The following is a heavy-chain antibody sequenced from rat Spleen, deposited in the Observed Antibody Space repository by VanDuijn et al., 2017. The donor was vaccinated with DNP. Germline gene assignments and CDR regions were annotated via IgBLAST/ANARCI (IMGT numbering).Heavy chain of an antibody. J-gene: IGHJ2*01. Sequence: EVQLQESGPGLVKPSQSLSLTCSVTDYSITSSYRWNWIRKFPGNKLEWMGYINSAGSTHYNPSLKSRISITRDTSKNQFFLQVISVTPEDTATYYCARMHYGCDNWGQGVMVTVSS. CDR2: INSAGST. V-gene: IGHV3-3*01. D-gene: IGHD1-11*01. CDR1: DYSITSSYR. CDR3: ARMHYGCDN.